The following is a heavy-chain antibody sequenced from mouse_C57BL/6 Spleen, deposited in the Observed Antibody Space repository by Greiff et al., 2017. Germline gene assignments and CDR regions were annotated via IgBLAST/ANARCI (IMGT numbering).Heavy chain of an antibody. J-gene: IGHJ1*03. Sequence: VQLQQSGPELVKPGASVKISCKASGYSFTDYNMNWVKQSDGKSLEWIGVITPNYGTTSYNQKFKGKATLTVDQSSSTAYMQLNSLTSEDSAVYYCARCDGSSWYFDVWGTGTTVTVSS. D-gene: IGHD1-1*01. CDR2: ITPNYGTT. CDR1: GYSFTDYN. V-gene: IGHV1-39*01. CDR3: ARCDGSSWYFDV.